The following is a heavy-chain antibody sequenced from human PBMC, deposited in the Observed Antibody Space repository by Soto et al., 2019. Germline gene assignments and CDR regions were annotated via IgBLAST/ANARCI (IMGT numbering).Heavy chain of an antibody. V-gene: IGHV4-34*12. CDR1: GGSFSAYY. CDR3: ARTTAVPNTLRSRYFFDY. D-gene: IGHD4-17*01. Sequence: SETLSLTCAVYGGSFSAYYWSWVRQPPGKGLEWIGEIIHSGTTNYNPSLKSRVTISVDLSKNQFSLRLSSVTTADTALYYCARTTAVPNTLRSRYFFDYWGQGTLVTVSS. CDR2: IIHSGTT. J-gene: IGHJ4*02.